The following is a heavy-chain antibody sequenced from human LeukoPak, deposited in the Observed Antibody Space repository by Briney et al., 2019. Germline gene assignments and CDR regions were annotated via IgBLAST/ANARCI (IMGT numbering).Heavy chain of an antibody. CDR1: GGSFSGYY. Sequence: PSETLSLTCAVYGGSFSGYYWSWIRQPPGKGLEWIGEINHSGSTNYNPSLKSRVTISVDTSKNQFSLKLSSVTAADTAVYYCARGVGIAARRPRRYNWFDPWGQGTLVTVSS. J-gene: IGHJ5*02. CDR2: INHSGST. V-gene: IGHV4-34*01. CDR3: ARGVGIAARRPRRYNWFDP. D-gene: IGHD6-6*01.